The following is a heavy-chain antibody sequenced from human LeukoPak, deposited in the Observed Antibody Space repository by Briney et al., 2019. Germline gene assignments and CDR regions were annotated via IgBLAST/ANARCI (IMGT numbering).Heavy chain of an antibody. V-gene: IGHV4-59*01. CDR3: ARGTSSGWYGFDF. CDR1: GGSISSYY. CDR2: IYYSGST. Sequence: SETLSLTCTVSGGSISSYYWSWIRQPPGKGLEWIGYIYYSGSTIYNPSLKSRVTISVDTSWNQFCLKVTSVTAADTAVYYCARGTSSGWYGFDFWGQGTLVTVSS. J-gene: IGHJ4*02. D-gene: IGHD6-19*01.